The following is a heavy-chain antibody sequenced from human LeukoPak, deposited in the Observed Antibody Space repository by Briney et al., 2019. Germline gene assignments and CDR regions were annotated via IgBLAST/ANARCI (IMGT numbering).Heavy chain of an antibody. J-gene: IGHJ4*02. D-gene: IGHD5-24*01. CDR1: GFSLSTSGVG. V-gene: IGHV2-5*02. Sequence: SGPTLVNPTQTLTLTCTFSGFSLSTSGVGVGWIRQPPGKALEWLALIYWDDDKRYSPSLKSRLTITKDASKNQEVLTMTNMDPVDTATYYCAHRRGDGFIDYWGQGTLVTVSS. CDR2: IYWDDDK. CDR3: AHRRGDGFIDY.